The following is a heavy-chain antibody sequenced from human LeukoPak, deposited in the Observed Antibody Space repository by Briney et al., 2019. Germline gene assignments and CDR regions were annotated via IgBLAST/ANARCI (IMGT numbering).Heavy chain of an antibody. CDR2: ISGSGIVT. CDR3: ARGGTWGDS. Sequence: PGGSLRLSCATSGFTFAKFAMSWVRQAPGKGLEWVSTISGSGIVTYYADSVKGRFTISRDNSKNTLYLQMNSLRAEDTAVYYCARGGTWGDSWGQGTLVTVSS. D-gene: IGHD1-26*01. V-gene: IGHV3-23*01. CDR1: GFTFAKFA. J-gene: IGHJ5*02.